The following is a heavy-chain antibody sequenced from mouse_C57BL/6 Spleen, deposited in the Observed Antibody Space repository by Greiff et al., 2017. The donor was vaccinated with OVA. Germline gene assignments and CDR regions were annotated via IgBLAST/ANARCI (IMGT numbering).Heavy chain of an antibody. CDR2: IWRGGST. V-gene: IGHV2-5*01. CDR3: AKTDYGSSYWYFDV. D-gene: IGHD1-1*01. J-gene: IGHJ1*03. CDR1: GFSLTSYG. Sequence: VQGVESGPGLVQPSQSLSITCTVSGFSLTSYGVHWVRQSPGKGLEWLGVIWRGGSTDYNAAFMSRLSITKDNSKSQVFFKMNSLQADDTAIYYCAKTDYGSSYWYFDVWGTGTTVTVSS.